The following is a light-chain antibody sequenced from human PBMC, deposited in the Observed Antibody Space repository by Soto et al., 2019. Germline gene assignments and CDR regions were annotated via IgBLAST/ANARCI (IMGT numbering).Light chain of an antibody. CDR2: DVS. J-gene: IGLJ1*01. Sequence: LTQPRSVSGSPGQSVTISCTGTSSDVGGYNYVSWYQQHPGKAPKLMIYDVSKRPSGVPDRFSGSKSGNTASLTISGLQAEDEADYYCCSYAGSYTLFGTGTKV. V-gene: IGLV2-11*01. CDR3: CSYAGSYTL. CDR1: SSDVGGYNY.